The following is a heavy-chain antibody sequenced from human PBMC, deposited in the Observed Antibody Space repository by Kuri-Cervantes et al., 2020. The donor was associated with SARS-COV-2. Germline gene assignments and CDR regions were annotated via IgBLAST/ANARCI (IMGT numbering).Heavy chain of an antibody. D-gene: IGHD2-15*01. Sequence: SETLSLTCTVSGDSLSSSSYYWGWIRQPPGKGLEWIGNIYYSGSTYYNPSLKSRVTISVDTSKNQFSLKLSSVTVADTAVYYCAKDQHGIVVVVAAIDYWGQGTLVTVSS. J-gene: IGHJ4*02. CDR1: GDSLSSSSYY. V-gene: IGHV4-39*02. CDR3: AKDQHGIVVVVAAIDY. CDR2: IYYSGST.